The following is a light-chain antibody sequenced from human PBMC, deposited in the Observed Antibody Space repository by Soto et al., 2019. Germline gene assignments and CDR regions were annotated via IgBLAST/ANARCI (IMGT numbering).Light chain of an antibody. Sequence: EIVLTQSPGTLSLSPGERATLSCRASQSVSSSYLAWYQQKPGQAPRPLIYGASSRATGIPDRFSGSGSGTDFTLTISRLEPEDFAVYYCQQYGSSPLFTFGPETKVDIK. V-gene: IGKV3-20*01. CDR2: GAS. CDR1: QSVSSSY. J-gene: IGKJ3*01. CDR3: QQYGSSPLFT.